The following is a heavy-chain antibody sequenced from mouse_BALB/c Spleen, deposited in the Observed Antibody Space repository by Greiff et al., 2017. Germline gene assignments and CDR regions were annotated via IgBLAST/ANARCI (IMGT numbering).Heavy chain of an antibody. CDR3: ARDDGGSYAMDY. D-gene: IGHD2-3*01. V-gene: IGHV5-17*02. CDR1: GFTFSSFG. CDR2: ISSGSSTI. Sequence: EVQRVESGGGLVQPGGSRKLSCAASGFTFSSFGMHWVRQAPEKGLEWVAYISSGSSTIYYADTVKGRFTISRDNPKNTLFLQMTSLRSEDTAMYYCARDDGGSYAMDYWGQGTSVTVSS. J-gene: IGHJ4*01.